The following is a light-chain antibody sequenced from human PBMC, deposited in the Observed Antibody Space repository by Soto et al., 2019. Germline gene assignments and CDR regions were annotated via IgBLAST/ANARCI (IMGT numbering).Light chain of an antibody. V-gene: IGKV1-5*01. CDR3: QQYNIYPWT. CDR2: DAS. J-gene: IGKJ1*01. CDR1: QSISSY. Sequence: DIQMTQSPSSRSASVGDRVTITFRASQSISSYLNWYQQKPGKAPKLLIYDASSLESGVPSRFSGSGSGTGFTLTISSLQPDDFGTYYCQQYNIYPWTFGQGTKVDIK.